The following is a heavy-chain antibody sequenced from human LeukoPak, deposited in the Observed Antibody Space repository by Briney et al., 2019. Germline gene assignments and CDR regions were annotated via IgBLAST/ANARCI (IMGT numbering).Heavy chain of an antibody. J-gene: IGHJ3*02. D-gene: IGHD2-15*01. CDR3: ARPDCRGGNCNAFGI. Sequence: SETLSLTCTVSGGTISSGDYYWSWIRQHPGKGLEWIGYIYYSGSTYYNPSLKSRVTISVDTSKNQFSLKLSSVTAADTAVYYCARPDCRGGNCNAFGIWGNGTMVTVSS. CDR2: IYYSGST. CDR1: GGTISSGDYY. V-gene: IGHV4-31*03.